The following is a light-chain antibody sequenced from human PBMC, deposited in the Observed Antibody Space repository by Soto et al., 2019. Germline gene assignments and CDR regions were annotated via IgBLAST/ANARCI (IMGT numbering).Light chain of an antibody. CDR2: GAS. CDR1: QSVSSN. V-gene: IGKV3-20*01. J-gene: IGKJ2*01. Sequence: DILMTQSPATLSLSPGGRATLSCRASQSVSSNLAWYQQKPGQAPRLLIYGASSRATGIPDRFSGSGSGTDFTLTISRLEPEDFAVYYCQQYGSSPPYTFGQGTKVDIK. CDR3: QQYGSSPPYT.